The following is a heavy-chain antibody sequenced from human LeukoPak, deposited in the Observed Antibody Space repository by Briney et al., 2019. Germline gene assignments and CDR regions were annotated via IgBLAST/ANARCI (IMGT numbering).Heavy chain of an antibody. CDR1: GGSISNGSYY. V-gene: IGHV4-61*02. CDR3: AREAGYYYDSSGRRSDY. J-gene: IGHJ4*02. Sequence: TPSETLSLTCTVSGGSISNGSYYWSWIRQPAWKGLEWIGRIYTSGSTNYNPSLKSRVTISVDTSKNQFSLKLSSVTAADTAVYYCAREAGYYYDSSGRRSDYWGQGTLVTVSS. D-gene: IGHD3-22*01. CDR2: IYTSGST.